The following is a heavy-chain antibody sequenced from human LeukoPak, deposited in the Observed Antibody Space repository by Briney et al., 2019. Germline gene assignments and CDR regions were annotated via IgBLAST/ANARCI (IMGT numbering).Heavy chain of an antibody. CDR1: GFTFDDYG. V-gene: IGHV3-20*04. J-gene: IGHJ5*02. CDR3: ARDPSGYGSGSYYYNWFDP. D-gene: IGHD3-10*01. Sequence: GGSLRLSCAASGFTFDDYGMSWVRYAPGKGLEWVSGINWNGGSTGYADSVKGRFTISRDNAKNSLYLQMNSLRAEDTALYYCARDPSGYGSGSYYYNWFDPWGQGTLVTVSS. CDR2: INWNGGST.